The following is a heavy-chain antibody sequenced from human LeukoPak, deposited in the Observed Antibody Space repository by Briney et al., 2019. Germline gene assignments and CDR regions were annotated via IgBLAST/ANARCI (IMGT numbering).Heavy chain of an antibody. CDR2: ISYDGSNK. Sequence: GGSLRLSCAASGFTFSSYGMHWVRQAPGKGLEWVAVISYDGSNKYNADSVKGRFTISRDNAKNSLYLQMNSLRAEDTAVYYCASEGVDYWGQGTLVTVSS. CDR1: GFTFSSYG. J-gene: IGHJ4*02. V-gene: IGHV3-30*03. CDR3: ASEGVDY. D-gene: IGHD3-16*01.